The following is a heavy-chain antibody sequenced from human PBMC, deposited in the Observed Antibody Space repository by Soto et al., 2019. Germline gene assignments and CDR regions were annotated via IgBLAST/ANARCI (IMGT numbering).Heavy chain of an antibody. Sequence: QVQLQESGPGLVKPSQTLSLTCPVSGGSISSGDYYWSWIRQPPGKGLEWIGYIYYSGSTYYNPSLKSRVTISVDTSKNQFSLKLSSVTAADTAVYYCARTPDCSGGSCYSYYFDYWGQGTLVTVSS. V-gene: IGHV4-30-4*01. CDR2: IYYSGST. CDR3: ARTPDCSGGSCYSYYFDY. J-gene: IGHJ4*02. D-gene: IGHD2-15*01. CDR1: GGSISSGDYY.